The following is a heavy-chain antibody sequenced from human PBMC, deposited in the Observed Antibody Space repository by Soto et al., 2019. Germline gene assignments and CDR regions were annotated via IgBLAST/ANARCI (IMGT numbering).Heavy chain of an antibody. V-gene: IGHV4-61*01. CDR1: GGSVSSGSYY. CDR3: ARVGPWVPYYYDSSPYTFENWFDP. J-gene: IGHJ5*02. Sequence: TSETLSLTCTVSGGSVSSGSYYWSWIRQPPGKGLEWIGYIYYSGSTNYNPSLKSRVTISVDTSKNQFSLKLSSVTAADTAVYYCARVGPWVPYYYDSSPYTFENWFDPWGQGTLVTVSS. D-gene: IGHD3-22*01. CDR2: IYYSGST.